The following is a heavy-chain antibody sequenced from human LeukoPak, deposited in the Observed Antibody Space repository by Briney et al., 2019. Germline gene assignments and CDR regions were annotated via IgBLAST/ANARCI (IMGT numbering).Heavy chain of an antibody. CDR1: GYTFTGYY. CDR2: INPNSGGT. Sequence: ASVKVSCKASGYTFTGYYMHWVRQAPGQGLEWMGWINPNSGGTNYAQKFQGRVTMTRDTSISTAYMELSSLRSEDTAVYYCARGGAYINYYDSSGYYYADYYYYGMDVWGQGTTVTVSS. CDR3: ARGGAYINYYDSSGYYYADYYYYGMDV. V-gene: IGHV1-2*02. D-gene: IGHD3-22*01. J-gene: IGHJ6*02.